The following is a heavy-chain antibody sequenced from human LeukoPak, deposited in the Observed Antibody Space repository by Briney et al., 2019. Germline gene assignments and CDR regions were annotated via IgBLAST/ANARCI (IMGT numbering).Heavy chain of an antibody. CDR2: IYHSGST. CDR1: GYSISSGYY. D-gene: IGHD6-19*01. V-gene: IGHV4-38-2*02. J-gene: IGHJ4*02. CDR3: ARRHSSGWFYY. Sequence: SETLSLTCTVSGYSISSGYYWGWIRQPPGKGLEWIGSIYHSGSTYYNPSLKSRVTISVDTSKNQFSLKVNSVTAADTAVCYCARRHSSGWFYYWGQGTLVTVSS.